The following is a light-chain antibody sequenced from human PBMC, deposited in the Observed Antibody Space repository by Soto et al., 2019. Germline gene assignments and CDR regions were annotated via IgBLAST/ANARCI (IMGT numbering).Light chain of an antibody. CDR1: QSILYSSNNKNY. CDR2: WAS. Sequence: EIVVKQRLDSQAVSLGARATIKCKSSQSILYSSNNKNYLVWYQQKPGQPPKVLIYWASTRESGVPDRFSGSRSGTDFTLTISSLQAEDVAVYYCQQYYSAPRTFGGGTKVDIK. J-gene: IGKJ4*01. CDR3: QQYYSAPRT. V-gene: IGKV4-1*01.